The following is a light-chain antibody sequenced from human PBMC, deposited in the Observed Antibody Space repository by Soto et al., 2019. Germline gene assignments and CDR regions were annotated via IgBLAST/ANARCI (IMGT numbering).Light chain of an antibody. CDR1: QRFGSSN. CDR3: QQYGNSPWT. V-gene: IGKV3-20*01. J-gene: IGKJ1*01. Sequence: EIVLTQSPGTLSLSLGERGTLSCRASQRFGSSNLAWYQQKPGQAPRLLIYSTSSRATGIPDRFSGSGSGIEFTLTISRLEPEDFAVYYCQQYGNSPWTFGQGTKGDI. CDR2: STS.